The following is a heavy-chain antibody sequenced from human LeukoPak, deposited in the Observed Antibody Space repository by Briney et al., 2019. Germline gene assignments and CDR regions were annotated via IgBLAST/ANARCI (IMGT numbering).Heavy chain of an antibody. CDR1: GYTLTDLS. V-gene: IGHV1-24*01. J-gene: IGHJ4*02. D-gene: IGHD3-22*01. Sequence: ASVKVSCKVSGYTLTDLSMHWVRQAPGKGLEWMGGFDPEDGETNDAQNFQGRVTMTEDTSTDTAYMEVRSLRSEDTAVYYCATSSGYGFLFEYWGQGTLVTVSS. CDR3: ATSSGYGFLFEY. CDR2: FDPEDGET.